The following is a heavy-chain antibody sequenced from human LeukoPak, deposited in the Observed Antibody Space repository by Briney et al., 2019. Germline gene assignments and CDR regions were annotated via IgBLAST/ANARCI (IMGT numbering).Heavy chain of an antibody. Sequence: GGSLRLSCAASGFTFSDYYMSWIRQAPGKGLEWVSYISSSSSYTNYADSVKGRFTISRDNAKNSLYLQMNSLRAEDTAVYYCARDRGPTSQGYFDYWGQGALVTVSS. CDR3: ARDRGPTSQGYFDY. CDR1: GFTFSDYY. J-gene: IGHJ4*02. CDR2: ISSSSSYT. V-gene: IGHV3-11*05. D-gene: IGHD3-10*01.